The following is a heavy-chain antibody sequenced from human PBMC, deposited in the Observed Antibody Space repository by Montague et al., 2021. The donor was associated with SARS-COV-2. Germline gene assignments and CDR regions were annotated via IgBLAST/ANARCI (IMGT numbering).Heavy chain of an antibody. CDR2: IYYSGST. D-gene: IGHD2-2*01. CDR3: ARGRVVVPTTRNWFDS. V-gene: IGHV4-31*03. CDR1: GDSISSGGYY. J-gene: IGHJ5*01. Sequence: TLSLTCTVSGDSISSGGYYWSWIRQHPGKGLEWIGCIYYSGSTYYNPSLKSRLTISVDTSKNRFSLKLSSVTAADTAVYYCARGRVVVPTTRNWFDSWGQGTLVTVSS.